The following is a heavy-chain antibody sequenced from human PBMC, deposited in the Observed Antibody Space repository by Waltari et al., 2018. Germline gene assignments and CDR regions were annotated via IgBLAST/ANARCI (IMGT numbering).Heavy chain of an antibody. CDR2: ISSDGSGK. D-gene: IGHD1-26*01. Sequence: QVEESGGGVVQPGGSLRLSCVASGYPFNNYGMHWVRQAPGKGLEWLAVISSDGSGKYYADSVKGRFTMSRDKSKNTVYLQMNSLRPEDTAVYYCAKAGGIHNYPLDPWGQGTLVTVSS. CDR3: AKAGGIHNYPLDP. V-gene: IGHV3-30*18. J-gene: IGHJ5*02. CDR1: GYPFNNYG.